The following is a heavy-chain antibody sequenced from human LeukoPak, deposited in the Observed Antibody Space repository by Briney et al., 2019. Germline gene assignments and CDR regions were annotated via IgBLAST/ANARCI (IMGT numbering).Heavy chain of an antibody. D-gene: IGHD3-10*01. Sequence: SETLSLTCTVSGGSISSSSYYWGWIRQPPGKGLEWIGSIYYSGSTYYNPSLKSRVTISVDTSKNQFSLKLSSVTAADTAVYYCARVDGPNYYGSAYDYWGQGTLVTVSS. CDR1: GGSISSSSYY. CDR3: ARVDGPNYYGSAYDY. J-gene: IGHJ4*02. V-gene: IGHV4-39*07. CDR2: IYYSGST.